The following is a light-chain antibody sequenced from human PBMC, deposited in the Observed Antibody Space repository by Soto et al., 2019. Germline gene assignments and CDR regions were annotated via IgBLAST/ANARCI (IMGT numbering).Light chain of an antibody. J-gene: IGKJ1*01. CDR1: QTISDW. Sequence: DIQMTQSHSTLSASIGDRVTITCRASQTISDWLAWHQQKPGKAPKLLIYKASSLESGVPSRFSGSGSGTEFTLTISSLQPDDFATYYCLQYETYWTFGQGTKVDI. CDR3: LQYETYWT. V-gene: IGKV1-5*03. CDR2: KAS.